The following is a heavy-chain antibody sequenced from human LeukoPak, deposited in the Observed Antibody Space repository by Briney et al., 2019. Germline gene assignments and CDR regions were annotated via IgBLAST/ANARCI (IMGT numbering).Heavy chain of an antibody. J-gene: IGHJ3*02. CDR1: GYTFTSYG. D-gene: IGHD1-26*01. Sequence: ASVKVSCKASGYTFTSYGISWVRQAPGQGLEWMGWMNPNSGNTGYAQKFQGRVTMTRNTSISTAYMELSSLRSEDTAVYYCATRGSYGYAFDIWGQGTMVTVSS. CDR2: MNPNSGNT. V-gene: IGHV1-8*02. CDR3: ATRGSYGYAFDI.